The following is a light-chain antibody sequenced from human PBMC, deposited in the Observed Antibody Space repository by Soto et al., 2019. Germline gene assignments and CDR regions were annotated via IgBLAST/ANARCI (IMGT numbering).Light chain of an antibody. Sequence: QPVLTQSPSASASLGASVKLTCTLSRGHSSYAIAWHQQQPEKGPRYLMKLNSDGSHSKGDGIPDRFSGSSSGAERYLTISSLQSEDEADYYCQTWGTGIYVVFGGGTKVTVL. CDR3: QTWGTGIYVV. V-gene: IGLV4-69*01. CDR1: RGHSSYA. CDR2: LNSDGSH. J-gene: IGLJ2*01.